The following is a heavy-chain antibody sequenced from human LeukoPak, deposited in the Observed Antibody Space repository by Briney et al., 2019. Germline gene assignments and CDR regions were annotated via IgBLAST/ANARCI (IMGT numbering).Heavy chain of an antibody. CDR3: ARDTDFAFDY. V-gene: IGHV3-48*02. Sequence: PGGSLRLSCAASGFTFSSFSMNWVRQAPGKGLEWVSYFSSSSGIISYADSVKGRFTISGDDAKNSLYLQMNSLRDEDTAVYYCARDTDFAFDYWGQGTLVTVS. J-gene: IGHJ4*02. CDR2: FSSSSGII. CDR1: GFTFSSFS. D-gene: IGHD4-11*01.